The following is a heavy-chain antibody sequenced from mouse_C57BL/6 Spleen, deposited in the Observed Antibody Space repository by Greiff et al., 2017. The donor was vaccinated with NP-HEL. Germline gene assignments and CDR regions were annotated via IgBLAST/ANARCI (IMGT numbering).Heavy chain of an antibody. Sequence: EVQRVESGGGLVKPGGSLKLSCAASGFTFSDYGMHWVRQAPEKGLEWVAYISSGSSTIYSADTVKGRFTISRDNAKNTLFLQMTSLRSEDTAMYYCARGVEDDYGSSYGFAYWGQGTLVTVSA. J-gene: IGHJ3*01. CDR2: ISSGSSTI. D-gene: IGHD1-1*01. CDR1: GFTFSDYG. V-gene: IGHV5-17*01. CDR3: ARGVEDDYGSSYGFAY.